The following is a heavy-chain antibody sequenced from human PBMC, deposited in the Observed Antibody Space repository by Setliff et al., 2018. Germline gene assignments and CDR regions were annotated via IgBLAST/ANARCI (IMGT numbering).Heavy chain of an antibody. Sequence: SETLSLTCTVSDDSISSRHYYWSWIRQPAGKGLEWLGQIYTSWSTNYNPSLKGRATLSLDASKNQFSLRLTSVTAADTAVYYCARMTGFFYVDAWGNGTTVTVSS. D-gene: IGHD3-3*01. V-gene: IGHV4-61*09. CDR1: DDSISSRHYY. CDR3: ARMTGFFYVDA. CDR2: IYTSWST. J-gene: IGHJ6*03.